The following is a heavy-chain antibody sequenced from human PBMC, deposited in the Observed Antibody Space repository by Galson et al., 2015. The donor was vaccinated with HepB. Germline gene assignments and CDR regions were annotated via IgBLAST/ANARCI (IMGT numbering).Heavy chain of an antibody. CDR3: TRIALSGSYWYFDY. CDR1: GFTFSSYT. Sequence: SLRLSCAASGFTFSSYTMNWVRQAPGKGLEWISYISTTSDNKFSADIVKGRFIISRDNAKNLLYLQMNSLRAEDTAEYYCTRIALSGSYWYFDYWGQGSLVTSSS. D-gene: IGHD1-26*01. V-gene: IGHV3-48*01. CDR2: ISTTSDNK. J-gene: IGHJ4*02.